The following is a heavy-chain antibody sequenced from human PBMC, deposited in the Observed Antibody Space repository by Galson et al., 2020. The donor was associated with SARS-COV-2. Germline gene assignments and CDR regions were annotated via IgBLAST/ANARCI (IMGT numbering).Heavy chain of an antibody. CDR3: ARVWDTAMVGVDY. V-gene: IGHV3-21*01. CDR1: GFTLSSYS. J-gene: IGHJ4*02. Sequence: GGSLRLSCAASGFTLSSYSMNWVRQAPGKGLEWVSSISSSSSYIYYADSVKGRFTISRDNAKNSLYLQMNSLRAEDTAVYYCARVWDTAMVGVDYWGQGTLVTVSS. CDR2: ISSSSSYI. D-gene: IGHD5-18*01.